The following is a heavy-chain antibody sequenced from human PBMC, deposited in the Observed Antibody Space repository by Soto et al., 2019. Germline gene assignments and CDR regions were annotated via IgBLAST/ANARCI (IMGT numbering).Heavy chain of an antibody. D-gene: IGHD5-18*01. CDR1: GYTFTSYG. CDR2: ISAYNGNT. Sequence: QVQLVQSGAEVKKPGASVKVSCKASGYTFTSYGISWVRQAPGQGLEWMGWISAYNGNTNYAQKLQGRVTMTTDTSTSTAYMEVRSLRSDETAVYYCASSLLVGYGLEGESDWGQGTLVTVSS. J-gene: IGHJ4*02. CDR3: ASSLLVGYGLEGESD. V-gene: IGHV1-18*01.